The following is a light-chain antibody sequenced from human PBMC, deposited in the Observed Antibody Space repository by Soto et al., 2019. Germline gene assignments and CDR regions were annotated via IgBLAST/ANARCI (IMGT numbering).Light chain of an antibody. CDR1: QNVNNF. V-gene: IGKV3-11*01. CDR3: QQRINWLLT. CDR2: DAS. J-gene: IGKJ4*01. Sequence: EIVLTQSPATLYLSPGERATLSCRASQNVNNFLAWYQQKPGQAPRLLIYDASNRATGTPARFSGSGSGTDFTLTTSSLDPEDFAVYFCQQRINWLLTFGGGTTVEI.